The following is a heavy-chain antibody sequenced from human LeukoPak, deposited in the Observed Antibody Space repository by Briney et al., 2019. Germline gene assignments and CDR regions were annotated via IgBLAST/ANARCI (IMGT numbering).Heavy chain of an antibody. CDR2: INNDGTNT. Sequence: GGSLRLSCAASGFTFSPFWMHWVRQAPGNGLVWVSRINNDGTNTMYADSVKGRFTISRDNARNTLYLQMNSLRDDDTAVYYCARDYNSSPDYWGQGTLVTVSS. J-gene: IGHJ4*02. D-gene: IGHD6-13*01. CDR3: ARDYNSSPDY. V-gene: IGHV3-74*03. CDR1: GFTFSPFW.